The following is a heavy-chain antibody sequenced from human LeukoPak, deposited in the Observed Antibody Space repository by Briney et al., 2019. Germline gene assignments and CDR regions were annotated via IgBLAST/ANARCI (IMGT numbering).Heavy chain of an antibody. CDR1: GVSISSGGYY. Sequence: SETLSLTCTVSGVSISSGGYYWSWIRQHPGKGLEWMGYIYYSGSTYYNPSLKRRVTISVDTSKNQVSLKLSSVTAADTAVYYCACMIVATRNDYWGQGTLVTVSS. V-gene: IGHV4-31*03. D-gene: IGHD5-12*01. J-gene: IGHJ4*02. CDR2: IYYSGST. CDR3: ACMIVATRNDY.